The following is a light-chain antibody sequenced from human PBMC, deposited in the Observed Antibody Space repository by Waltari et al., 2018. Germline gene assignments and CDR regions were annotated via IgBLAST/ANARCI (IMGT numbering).Light chain of an antibody. CDR1: SSDVGGYDY. Sequence: SALTQPASVSGSPGPSITIPCPGTSSDVGGYDYVSWYQRHPGKVPRLLIYEVSNRPSGVSNRFSGSKSGNTASLTISGLQPEDEADYYCTSYTSATTVLFGGGTKVTV. J-gene: IGLJ3*02. CDR2: EVS. CDR3: TSYTSATTVL. V-gene: IGLV2-14*01.